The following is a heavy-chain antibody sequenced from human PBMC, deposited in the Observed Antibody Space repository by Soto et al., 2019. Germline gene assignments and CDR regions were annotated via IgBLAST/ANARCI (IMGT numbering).Heavy chain of an antibody. Sequence: PXGGLRFSGAASGFTFRSYYMNWVRQAPGKGLEWVSYISSSGSTIYYADSVKGRFTISRDNAKNSLYLQMNSLRAEDTAVYYCARDRGPTYYDFRSGPRGNYYGMDVWGQGTTVTVSS. CDR3: ARDRGPTYYDFRSGPRGNYYGMDV. V-gene: IGHV3-48*03. CDR1: GFTFRSYY. J-gene: IGHJ6*02. CDR2: ISSSGSTI. D-gene: IGHD3-3*01.